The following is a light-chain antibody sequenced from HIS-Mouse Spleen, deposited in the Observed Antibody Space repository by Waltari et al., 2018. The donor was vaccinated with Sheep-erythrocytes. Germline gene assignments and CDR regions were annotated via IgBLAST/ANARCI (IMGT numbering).Light chain of an antibody. CDR1: QSVSSY. Sequence: IVLTPSPATLSLSPGERATLSCRVSQSVSSYLAWYQQKPAQAPRLLIYDASNRATGIPAMIRGSGSGTYFAVNTSSLDAEDVGVYYWRQRSNWYACGQGTKVEIK. CDR3: RQRSNWYA. CDR2: DAS. V-gene: IGKV3-11*01. J-gene: IGKJ2*01.